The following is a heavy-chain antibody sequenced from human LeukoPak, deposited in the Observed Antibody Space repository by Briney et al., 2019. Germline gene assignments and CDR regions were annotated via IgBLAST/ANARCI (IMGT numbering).Heavy chain of an antibody. CDR2: INHSGSG. V-gene: IGHV4-34*01. Sequence: SETLSLTRAVYGGSFSGYYWSWIRQPPGKGLEWIGEINHSGSGNYNPSLKSRVTISVHTSKNQFSLKLNSVTAADTAVYYCAVNYYYYYGMDVWGQGTTVTVSS. J-gene: IGHJ6*02. CDR3: AVNYYYYYGMDV. CDR1: GGSFSGYY.